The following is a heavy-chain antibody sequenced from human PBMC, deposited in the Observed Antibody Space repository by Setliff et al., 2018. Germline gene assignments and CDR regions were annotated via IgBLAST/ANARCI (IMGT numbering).Heavy chain of an antibody. CDR1: GFTFSSYW. CDR2: IKQDGSEK. D-gene: IGHD6-19*01. V-gene: IGHV3-7*01. Sequence: GSLRLSCAASGFTFSSYWMSWVRQAPGKGLEWVANIKQDGSEKYYVDSVKGRFTISRDNAKNSLYLQMNSLRAEDTAVYYCARDSRQWLIPEYFQHWGQGTLVTVSS. CDR3: ARDSRQWLIPEYFQH. J-gene: IGHJ1*01.